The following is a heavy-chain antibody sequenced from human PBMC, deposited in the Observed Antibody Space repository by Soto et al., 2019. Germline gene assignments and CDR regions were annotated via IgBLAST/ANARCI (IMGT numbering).Heavy chain of an antibody. D-gene: IGHD2-2*01. Sequence: GASVKVSCKASGYTFTSYGISWVRQAPGQGLEWKGWISAYNGNTNYAQKLQGRVTMTTDTSTSTAYMELRSLRSDDTAVYYCAIIVVVPAAPNDAFDIWGQGTMVTVSS. J-gene: IGHJ3*02. CDR1: GYTFTSYG. CDR2: ISAYNGNT. V-gene: IGHV1-18*01. CDR3: AIIVVVPAAPNDAFDI.